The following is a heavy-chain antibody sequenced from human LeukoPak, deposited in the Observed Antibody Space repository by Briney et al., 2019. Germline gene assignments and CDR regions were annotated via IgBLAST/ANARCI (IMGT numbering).Heavy chain of an antibody. CDR1: VGSVRGLD. CDR3: AKSNGYGLVDI. V-gene: IGHV4-34*01. J-gene: IGHJ3*02. Sequence: RIRPWSVYVGSVRGLDWGGSRQPTRKGLEWIGEINHSGSTNYNPSLKSRVTISVDTSKNQFSLKLSSVTAADTAVYYCAKSNGYGLVDIWGQGTMVTVSS. D-gene: IGHD5-18*01. CDR2: INHSGST.